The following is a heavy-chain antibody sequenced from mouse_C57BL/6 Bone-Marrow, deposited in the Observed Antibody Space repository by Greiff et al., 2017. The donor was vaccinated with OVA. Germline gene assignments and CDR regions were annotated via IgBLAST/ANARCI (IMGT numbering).Heavy chain of an antibody. CDR1: GFPLTSYG. CDR2: IWGGGST. D-gene: IGHD1-1*01. V-gene: IGHV2-9*01. J-gene: IGHJ4*01. Sequence: VHLVESGPGLVAPSQSLSITCTVSGFPLTSYGVDWVRQPPGKGLEWLGVIWGGGSTNYTSALMSRLSISKDNSKSQVFLKMNSLQTDDTAMYYCAKLNYGSSYVGNAMDYWGQGTSVTVSS. CDR3: AKLNYGSSYVGNAMDY.